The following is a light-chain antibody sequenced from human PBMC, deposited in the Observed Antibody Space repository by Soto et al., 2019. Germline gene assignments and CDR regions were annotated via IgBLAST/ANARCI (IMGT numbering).Light chain of an antibody. Sequence: EIVLTQSPGTLSLSPGERATLSCRASQSGSSRYLAWYQQKPGQAPRLLISGAFTRATGIPDRFTGSGSGTDFTLTISRLEPEDFAIYYCQQYGPSPQQYGTSPLLTFGGGTKVEIK. CDR2: GAF. J-gene: IGKJ4*01. CDR1: QSGSSRY. V-gene: IGKV3-20*01. CDR3: QQYGPSPQQYGTSPLLT.